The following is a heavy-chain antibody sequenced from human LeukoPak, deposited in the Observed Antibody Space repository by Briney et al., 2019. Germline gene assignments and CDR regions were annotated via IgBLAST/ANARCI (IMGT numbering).Heavy chain of an antibody. D-gene: IGHD4-23*01. CDR1: GGSISSGSYY. CDR3: ARQWTTVVNLDY. J-gene: IGHJ4*02. V-gene: IGHV4-61*02. CDR2: IYTSGST. Sequence: SETLSLTCTVSGGSISSGSYYWSWIRQPAGKGLEWIGRIYTSGSTNYNPSLKSRVTISVDTSKNQFSLKLSSVTAADTAVYYCARQWTTVVNLDYWGQGTLVTVSS.